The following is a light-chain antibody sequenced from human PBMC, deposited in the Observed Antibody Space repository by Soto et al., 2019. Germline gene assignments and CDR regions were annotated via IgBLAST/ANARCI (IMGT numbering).Light chain of an antibody. V-gene: IGKV1-39*01. CDR2: APS. CDR3: QQHYIAPLT. CDR1: QSIDTF. J-gene: IGKJ2*01. Sequence: DIQLTQSPSSLSASVGDRVSITCRASQSIDTFLIWYQQTPGKAPKVLMYAPSSLQTGVPSTFSGSGSGTEFTLTISGLEPEDFATYYCQQHYIAPLTFGQGTKLDIK.